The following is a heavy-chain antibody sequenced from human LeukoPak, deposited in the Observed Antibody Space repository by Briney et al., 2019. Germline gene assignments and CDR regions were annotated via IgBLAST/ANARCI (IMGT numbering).Heavy chain of an antibody. V-gene: IGHV1-2*02. D-gene: IGHD6-19*01. CDR2: INPNSGGT. Sequence: ASVKVSCKASGYTFTGYYMHWVRQAPEQGLEWMGWINPNSGGTNYAQKFQGRVTMTRDTSISTAYMELSRLRSDDTAVYYCARVFRRTLAVALVDYWGQGTLVTVSS. J-gene: IGHJ4*02. CDR3: ARVFRRTLAVALVDY. CDR1: GYTFTGYY.